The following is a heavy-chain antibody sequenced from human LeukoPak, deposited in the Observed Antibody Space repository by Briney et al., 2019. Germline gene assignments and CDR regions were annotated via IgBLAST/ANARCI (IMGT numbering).Heavy chain of an antibody. J-gene: IGHJ4*02. CDR1: GFSISDSS. D-gene: IGHD5-12*01. Sequence: GGSLKLSCAASGFSISDSSMHWVRQAPGKGLEYVGHIRSRAQGYTTAYAASVKGRFTISRDDSENTAYLQMNSLKTDDTAVYYRTRHVLGYSGYDGLWGQGTLVTVSS. V-gene: IGHV3-73*01. CDR3: TRHVLGYSGYDGL. CDR2: IRSRAQGYTT.